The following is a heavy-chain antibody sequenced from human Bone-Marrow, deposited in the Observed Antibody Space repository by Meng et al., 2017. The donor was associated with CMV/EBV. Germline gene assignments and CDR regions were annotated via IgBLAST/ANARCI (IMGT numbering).Heavy chain of an antibody. CDR1: GGSISSGGSY. D-gene: IGHD6-19*01. J-gene: IGHJ4*02. CDR3: ARSGWTDFDY. V-gene: IGHV4-31*03. CDR2: IYYSGST. Sequence: TCTVSGGSISSGGSYWSWIRQHPGKGLEWIGYIYYSGSTYYNPSLKSRVTISVDTSKNQFSLKLSSVTAADTAVYYCARSGWTDFDYWGQGTLVTVSS.